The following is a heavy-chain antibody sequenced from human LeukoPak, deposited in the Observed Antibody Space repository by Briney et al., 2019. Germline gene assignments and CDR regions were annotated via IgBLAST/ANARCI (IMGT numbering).Heavy chain of an antibody. V-gene: IGHV3-23*01. CDR1: GFTFSSYA. D-gene: IGHD3-3*01. CDR2: ISGSGGST. CDR3: ARITYDFWSGYYMPDDP. J-gene: IGHJ5*02. Sequence: GGFLRLSCAASGFTFSSYAMSWVRQAPGKGLEWVSAISGSGGSTYYADSVKGRFTISRDNSKNTLYLQMNSLRSDDTAVYYCARITYDFWSGYYMPDDPWGQGTLVTVSS.